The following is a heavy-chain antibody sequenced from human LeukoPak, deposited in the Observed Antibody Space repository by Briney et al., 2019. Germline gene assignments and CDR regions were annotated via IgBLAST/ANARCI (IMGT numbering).Heavy chain of an antibody. V-gene: IGHV3-30*02. J-gene: IGHJ6*03. CDR2: VRYDGRNE. CDR3: AKDLGDYGSGSYYNYYYYYMDV. D-gene: IGHD3-10*01. CDR1: GFVFSDYG. Sequence: GGSLRLSCAASGFVFSDYGMHWVRQAPGKGLEWVAFVRYDGRNEYYADSVKGRFTISRDNSKNTLYLQMNSLRAEDTAVYYCAKDLGDYGSGSYYNYYYYYMDVWGKGTTVTVSS.